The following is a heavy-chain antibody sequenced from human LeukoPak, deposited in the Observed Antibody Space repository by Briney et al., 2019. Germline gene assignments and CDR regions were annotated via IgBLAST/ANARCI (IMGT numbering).Heavy chain of an antibody. CDR2: VYYSGST. Sequence: SETLSLTCTASGGSISSNYWSWIRQPPGKGLEWIGYVYYSGSTNYNPSLKSRVTISVDTSKNHLSLKLSSVTAADTAVYYCARRRGYSYAIFDYWGQGTLVTVSS. J-gene: IGHJ4*02. CDR3: ARRRGYSYAIFDY. D-gene: IGHD5-18*01. CDR1: GGSISSNY. V-gene: IGHV4-59*12.